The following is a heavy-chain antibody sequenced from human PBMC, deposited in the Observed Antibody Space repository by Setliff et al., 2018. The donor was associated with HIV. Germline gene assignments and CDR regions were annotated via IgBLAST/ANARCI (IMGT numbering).Heavy chain of an antibody. J-gene: IGHJ4*02. CDR2: IIPHSDAP. V-gene: IGHV1-69*13. Sequence: SVKVSCKASGGTFTSSAISWVRQARGQGLEWMGAIIPHSDAPQYAQKSQGRVTITADQSTSTAYMELSGLTSDDTAVYYCARVADRNYDFWSAYEYWGQGTLVTVSS. CDR3: ARVADRNYDFWSAYEY. CDR1: GGTFTSSA. D-gene: IGHD3-3*01.